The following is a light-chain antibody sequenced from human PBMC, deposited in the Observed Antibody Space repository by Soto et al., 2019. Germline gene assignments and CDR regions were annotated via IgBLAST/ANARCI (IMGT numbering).Light chain of an antibody. CDR1: QSVSSN. V-gene: IGKV3-15*01. CDR2: GAS. CDR3: QQYKNWPWT. J-gene: IGKJ1*01. Sequence: EIVMTQSPATLSVSPGERATLTCRASQSVSSNLAWYQQKPGQAPRLLTRGASTRATGFPARFSGSGSGTDFTLTISSLQSEDFAVYYCQQYKNWPWTFGQGTKVDIK.